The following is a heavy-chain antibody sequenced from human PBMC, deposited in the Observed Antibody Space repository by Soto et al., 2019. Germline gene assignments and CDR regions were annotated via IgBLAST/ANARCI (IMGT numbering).Heavy chain of an antibody. D-gene: IGHD2-2*01. Sequence: GGSLRLSCAASGFTFSSYWMTWVRQAPGKGLEWVANINQDGSEKYYMDSVKGRFTISRDNAKNSLYLQMNSLRAEDTAVYYCASDIVLVPVVMPAEYFQHWGQGTLDTVSS. J-gene: IGHJ1*01. CDR3: ASDIVLVPVVMPAEYFQH. CDR1: GFTFSSYW. CDR2: INQDGSEK. V-gene: IGHV3-7*01.